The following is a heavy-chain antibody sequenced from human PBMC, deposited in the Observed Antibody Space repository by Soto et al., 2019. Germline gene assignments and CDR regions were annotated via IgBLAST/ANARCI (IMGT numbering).Heavy chain of an antibody. V-gene: IGHV3-23*01. J-gene: IGHJ3*01. CDR1: GFTFSNYA. D-gene: IGHD2-2*01. CDR3: AKRESGTTSHGGFDV. Sequence: EVQLLESGGGLVQPGGSLRLSCTASGFTFSNYAMSWVRQAPGKGLAWVSGIDYSGGDAYYADSVKGRFTISRDNSKSTLYLQMISLRAEETAVYYCAKRESGTTSHGGFDVWGQGAMVTVSS. CDR2: IDYSGGDA.